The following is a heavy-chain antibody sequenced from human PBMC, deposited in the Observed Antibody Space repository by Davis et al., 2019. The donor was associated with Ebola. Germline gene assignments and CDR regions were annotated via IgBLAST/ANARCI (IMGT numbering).Heavy chain of an antibody. CDR3: ARHRYYDFWSGYPYYFDY. CDR2: ISSSGSTI. Sequence: GESLKISCAASGFTFSDYYMSWIRQAQGKGLEWVSYISSSGSTIYYADSVTGRFTISRDNAKNSLYLQMNSLRAEDTAVYYCARHRYYDFWSGYPYYFDYWGQGTLVTVSS. CDR1: GFTFSDYY. V-gene: IGHV3-11*01. J-gene: IGHJ4*02. D-gene: IGHD3-3*01.